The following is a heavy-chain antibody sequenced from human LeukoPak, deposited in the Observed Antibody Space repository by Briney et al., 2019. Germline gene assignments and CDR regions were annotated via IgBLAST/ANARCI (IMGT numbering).Heavy chain of an antibody. CDR2: IYFSGST. J-gene: IGHJ4*02. Sequence: KPSETLSLTCTVSGGSISSSSDYRGWIRQPPGQGLEGIGSIYFSGSTYYNPSLKSRVTISVDTSKNQFSLKLNSVTAADTAVYYCAREGQWPIFDYWGQGTLATVSS. CDR1: GGSISSSSDY. V-gene: IGHV4-39*02. D-gene: IGHD6-19*01. CDR3: AREGQWPIFDY.